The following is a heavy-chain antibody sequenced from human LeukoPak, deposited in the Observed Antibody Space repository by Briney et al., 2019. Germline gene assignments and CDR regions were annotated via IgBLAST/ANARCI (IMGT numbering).Heavy chain of an antibody. CDR2: IKQDGSEE. CDR3: ARDAYYDFWSGYPRYFDY. D-gene: IGHD3-3*01. CDR1: GVNFSSYW. J-gene: IGHJ4*02. V-gene: IGHV3-7*01. Sequence: GGSLRLSCAVSGVNFSSYWMSWVRQAPGKGLEWGANIKQDGSEEYYVDSVKGRFTISTDNAKNSLYLQMNSLRAEDTAVYYCARDAYYDFWSGYPRYFDYWGQGTLVTVSS.